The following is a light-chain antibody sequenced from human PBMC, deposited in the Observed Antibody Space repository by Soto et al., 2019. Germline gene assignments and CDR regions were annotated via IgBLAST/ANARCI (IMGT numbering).Light chain of an antibody. J-gene: IGKJ4*01. Sequence: DVVMTQSPLSLPVTLGQAASISCRSSQGLVYGDGHTYMHWFQQRPGQSPRRLIYKVSNRDSGVPDIFSGSASGTNFTLKISRVEAEDVGGYYCMQGTHWPPTFGGGTKVEIK. CDR2: KVS. CDR3: MQGTHWPPT. CDR1: QGLVYGDGHTY. V-gene: IGKV2-30*01.